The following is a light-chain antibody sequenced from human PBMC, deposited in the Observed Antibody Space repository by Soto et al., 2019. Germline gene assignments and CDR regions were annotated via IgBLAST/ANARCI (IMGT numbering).Light chain of an antibody. CDR1: TNDIASHYT. CDR2: DVT. J-gene: IGLJ2*01. CDR3: SSYRSRDTPVV. V-gene: IGLV2-14*01. Sequence: QSVLTQPASVSGSPGQSITIPCTGTTNDIASHYTVSWYQQRPGKAPKLIIYDVTDRPSGVSNRFSGSKSGITASLTVSGLQAEDEGDYYCSSYRSRDTPVVFGGGTKVTVL.